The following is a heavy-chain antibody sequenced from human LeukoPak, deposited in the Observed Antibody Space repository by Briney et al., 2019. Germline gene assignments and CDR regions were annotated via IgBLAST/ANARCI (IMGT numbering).Heavy chain of an antibody. CDR2: IYPGDSDT. J-gene: IGHJ1*01. D-gene: IGHD2-15*01. CDR1: GYSFTSYW. V-gene: IGHV5-51*01. Sequence: GESLKISCKGSGYSFTSYWIGWVRQMPGKGLEWMGIIYPGDSDTRYSPSFQGRVTISADNSISTPYLQWSSLKAADTAMYYCARAPNGVVAATSQYFQHWARAPWSPSPQ. CDR3: ARAPNGVVAATSQYFQH.